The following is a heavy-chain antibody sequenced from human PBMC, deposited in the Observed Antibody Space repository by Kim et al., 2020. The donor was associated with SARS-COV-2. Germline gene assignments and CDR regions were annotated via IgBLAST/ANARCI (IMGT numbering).Heavy chain of an antibody. Sequence: SETLSLTCAVYGGSFSGYYWSWIRQPPGKGLEWIGEINHSGSTNYNPSLKSRVTISVDTSKNQFSLKLSSVTAADTAVYYCAKGRTRPQRYYYYGMDVWGQGTTVTVSS. V-gene: IGHV4-34*01. D-gene: IGHD1-7*01. CDR1: GGSFSGYY. J-gene: IGHJ6*02. CDR2: INHSGST. CDR3: AKGRTRPQRYYYYGMDV.